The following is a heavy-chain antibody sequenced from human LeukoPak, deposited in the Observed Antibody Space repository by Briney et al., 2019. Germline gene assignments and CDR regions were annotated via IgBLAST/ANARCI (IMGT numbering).Heavy chain of an antibody. D-gene: IGHD4-17*01. Sequence: PGGSLRLSCAASGFTFSTYGMHWVRQAPGKGLEWVAVIWYDGSNKYYADSVKGRFNISRDNSKNMLYLQMNSLRAEDTAVYYCARVPDGEQYYFDYWGRGTLVTVSS. CDR3: ARVPDGEQYYFDY. CDR1: GFTFSTYG. CDR2: IWYDGSNK. V-gene: IGHV3-33*08. J-gene: IGHJ4*02.